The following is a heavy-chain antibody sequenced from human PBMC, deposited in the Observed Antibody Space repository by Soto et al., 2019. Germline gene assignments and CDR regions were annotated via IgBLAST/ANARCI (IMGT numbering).Heavy chain of an antibody. V-gene: IGHV3-30*04. D-gene: IGHD1-26*01. CDR1: GFTFSSYA. CDR3: AREVEGATDY. CDR2: ISYDGSNK. Sequence: LSLTCAASGFTFSSYAMHWVRQAPGKGLEWVAVISYDGSNKYYADSVKGRFTISRDNSKNTLYLQMNSLRAEDTAVYYCAREVEGATDYWGQGTLVTVSS. J-gene: IGHJ4*02.